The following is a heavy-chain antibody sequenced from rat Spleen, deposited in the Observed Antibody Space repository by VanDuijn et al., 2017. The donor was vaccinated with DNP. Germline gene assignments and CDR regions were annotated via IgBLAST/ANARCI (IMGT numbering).Heavy chain of an antibody. J-gene: IGHJ2*01. CDR2: ITNTGGGTI. Sequence: EVQLVESGGGLVQPGRSLKLSCVASGFTFNKYWMTWIRQAPGKGLEWVASITNTGGGTIYYRDSVRGRFTISRDYAKSTLYLQMDSLRSEDTATYYCTTTHYYDGWFPFDYWGQGVVVTVSS. CDR3: TTTHYYDGWFPFDY. V-gene: IGHV5-31*01. CDR1: GFTFNKYW. D-gene: IGHD1-12*02.